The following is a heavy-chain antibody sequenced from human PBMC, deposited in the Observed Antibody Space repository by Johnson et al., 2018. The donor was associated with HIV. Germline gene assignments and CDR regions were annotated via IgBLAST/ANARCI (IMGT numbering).Heavy chain of an antibody. CDR2: ISGGSAGT. CDR3: ARDRGLPGVAEAGNAFDI. D-gene: IGHD6-13*01. V-gene: IGHV3-11*04. J-gene: IGHJ3*02. CDR1: GFTFSDYY. Sequence: VQLVESVGGLERPGGSLRLSCVGSGFTFSDYYMSWVRQAPGKGLEWIAYISGGSAGTFYADSVKGRFTISRDNGNKEVYLQMDSLRVEDTAVYYCARDRGLPGVAEAGNAFDIWGQGTLVTVSS.